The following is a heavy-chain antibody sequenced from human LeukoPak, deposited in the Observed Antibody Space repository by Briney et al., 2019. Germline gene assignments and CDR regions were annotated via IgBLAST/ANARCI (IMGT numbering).Heavy chain of an antibody. CDR1: GFTFGDYA. V-gene: IGHV3-49*04. CDR3: TRGTSSSWHTYYFDY. D-gene: IGHD6-13*01. J-gene: IGHJ4*02. Sequence: GGSLRLSCTASGFTFGDYAMSWVRQAPGKGLEWVGFIRSNAYGGTTEYAASVKGRFTISRDDSKSIAYLQMNSLKTEDTAVYYCTRGTSSSWHTYYFDYWGQGTLVTVSS. CDR2: IRSNAYGGTT.